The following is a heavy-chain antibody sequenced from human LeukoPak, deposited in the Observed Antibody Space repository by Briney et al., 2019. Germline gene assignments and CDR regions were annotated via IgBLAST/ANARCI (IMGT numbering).Heavy chain of an antibody. D-gene: IGHD2-15*01. V-gene: IGHV3-33*01. Sequence: GRSLRLSCAASGFTFSSYGMHWVRQAPGKGLEWVAVIWYDGSNKYYADSVKGRFTISRDNSKNTLYLQMNSLRAEDTAVYYCARDPRAYCSGGSCYSGYFDYWGQGTLVTVSS. J-gene: IGHJ4*02. CDR3: ARDPRAYCSGGSCYSGYFDY. CDR2: IWYDGSNK. CDR1: GFTFSSYG.